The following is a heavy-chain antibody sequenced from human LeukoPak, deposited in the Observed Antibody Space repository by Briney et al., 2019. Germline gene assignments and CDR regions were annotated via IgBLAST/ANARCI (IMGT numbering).Heavy chain of an antibody. CDR1: GFPFCSYW. D-gene: IGHD2-21*02. CDR3: ARESDVVVTDFAFDI. CDR2: ISVGGGSI. Sequence: GGALRLSCAGSGFPFCSYWERGGPQAPGEGVGGGSYISVGGGSISYADSVKGRFTISRDNAKNSLYLQMNSLRAEDTAVYYCARESDVVVTDFAFDIWGQGTMVTVSS. V-gene: IGHV3-48*04. J-gene: IGHJ3*02.